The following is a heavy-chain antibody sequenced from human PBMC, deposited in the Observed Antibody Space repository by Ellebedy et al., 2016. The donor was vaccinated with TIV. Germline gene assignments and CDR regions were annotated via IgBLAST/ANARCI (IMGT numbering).Heavy chain of an antibody. CDR3: ARVAVAGTSK. J-gene: IGHJ4*02. CDR1: GGSISSYY. D-gene: IGHD6-19*01. Sequence: SETLSLTCTVSGGSISSYYWSWIRQPPGKGLEWIGYIYYSGSTNYNPSLKSRVTISVDTSKNQFSLKLSSVTAADTAVYYCARVAVAGTSKWGQGTLVTVSS. V-gene: IGHV4-59*12. CDR2: IYYSGST.